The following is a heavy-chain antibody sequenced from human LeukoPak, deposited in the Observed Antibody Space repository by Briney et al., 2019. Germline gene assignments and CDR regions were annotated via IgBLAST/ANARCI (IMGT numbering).Heavy chain of an antibody. CDR3: ASGRRLGPSDFDY. Sequence: PGGSLRLSCAASGFTFSSYSMNSVRQAPGKGLEWVSHISSSRSIMYYADSVKGRFTISRDNAKNSLYLQMNSLRAEDTAVYYCASGRRLGPSDFDYWGQGTLVTVSS. CDR2: ISSSRSIM. J-gene: IGHJ4*02. V-gene: IGHV3-48*01. D-gene: IGHD6-6*01. CDR1: GFTFSSYS.